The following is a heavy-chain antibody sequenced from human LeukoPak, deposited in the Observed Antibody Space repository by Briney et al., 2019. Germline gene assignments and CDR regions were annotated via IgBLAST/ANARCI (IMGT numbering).Heavy chain of an antibody. Sequence: GRSLRLSCAASGFTFDDYAMHWVRQAPGKGLEWVSGISWNSGSIGYADSVKGRFTISRDNAKNSLYLQMNSLRAEDTALYYCAKDFSTTVTLPYFDYWGQGTLVTASS. J-gene: IGHJ4*02. CDR3: AKDFSTTVTLPYFDY. CDR1: GFTFDDYA. D-gene: IGHD4-17*01. CDR2: ISWNSGSI. V-gene: IGHV3-9*01.